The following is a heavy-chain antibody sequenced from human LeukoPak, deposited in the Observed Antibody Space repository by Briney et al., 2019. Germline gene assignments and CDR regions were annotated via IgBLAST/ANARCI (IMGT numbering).Heavy chain of an antibody. CDR3: AREGRGYSGYGGGFDP. Sequence: SETLSLTCTVSGYSLSSGYYWGWIRQPPGKGLEWIGSIYHSGTTYYDPSLKSRVTISVDTSKNQFSLKLSSMTAADTAVYYCAREGRGYSGYGGGFDPWGQGTLVTVSS. V-gene: IGHV4-38-2*02. CDR2: IYHSGTT. J-gene: IGHJ5*02. CDR1: GYSLSSGYY. D-gene: IGHD5-12*01.